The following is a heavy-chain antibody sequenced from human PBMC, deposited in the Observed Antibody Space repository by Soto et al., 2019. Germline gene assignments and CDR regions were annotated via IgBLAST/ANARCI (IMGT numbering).Heavy chain of an antibody. CDR3: ARLLYWFDP. J-gene: IGHJ5*02. CDR1: GGSISSSSYY. CDR2: IYYSGST. Sequence: PSETLSLTCTASGGSISSSSYYWGWIRQPPGKGLEWIGSIYYSGSTYYNPSLKSRVTISVDTSKNQFSLKLSSVTAADTAVYYCARLLYWFDPWGQGTLVTVSS. D-gene: IGHD3-10*01. V-gene: IGHV4-39*01.